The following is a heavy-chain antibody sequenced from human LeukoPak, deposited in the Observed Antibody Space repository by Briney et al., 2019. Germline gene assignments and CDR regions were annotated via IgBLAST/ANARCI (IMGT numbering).Heavy chain of an antibody. CDR3: ARSGIAAADTSDY. V-gene: IGHV1-69*05. Sequence: ASVKVSCKASGGTFSRYAISWVRQAPGQGLEWMGRIIPIFGTANYAQKFQGRVTITTDESTSTAYMELSSLRSEDTAVYYCARSGIAAADTSDYWGQGTLVTVSS. CDR1: GGTFSRYA. J-gene: IGHJ4*02. CDR2: IIPIFGTA. D-gene: IGHD6-13*01.